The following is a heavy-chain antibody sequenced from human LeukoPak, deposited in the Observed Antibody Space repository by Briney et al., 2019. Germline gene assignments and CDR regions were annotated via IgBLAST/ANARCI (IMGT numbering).Heavy chain of an antibody. CDR2: IFPGDSDT. J-gene: IGHJ4*02. D-gene: IGHD1-1*01. Sequence: GESLKISCKGSGYSFTNYWIAWVRQMPGKGLEWMGIIFPGDSDTRYSPSFQGQVTISADKSISTAYLQWSSLKASDTAMYYCARCPSANAFDYWGQGTLVTVSS. V-gene: IGHV5-51*01. CDR3: ARCPSANAFDY. CDR1: GYSFTNYW.